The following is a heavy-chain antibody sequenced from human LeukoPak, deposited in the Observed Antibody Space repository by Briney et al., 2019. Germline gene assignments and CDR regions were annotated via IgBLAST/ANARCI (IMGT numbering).Heavy chain of an antibody. CDR3: ARGLFLSGYLDAFDI. Sequence: GGSLRLSCAASGFTVNNKYMTWVRQAPGKGLEWVSLIYNDGRTYSADSVKGRCTISRDNLKNVLYIQMNSLKVEDTALYYCARGLFLSGYLDAFDIWGQGTVVTVSS. V-gene: IGHV3-53*01. D-gene: IGHD3-22*01. J-gene: IGHJ3*02. CDR2: IYNDGRT. CDR1: GFTVNNKY.